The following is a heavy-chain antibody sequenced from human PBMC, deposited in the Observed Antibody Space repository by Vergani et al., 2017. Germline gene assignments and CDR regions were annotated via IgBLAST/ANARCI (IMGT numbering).Heavy chain of an antibody. CDR2: ISWNSGSI. CDR1: GFTFDDYA. Sequence: EVQLVGSGGGLVQPGRSLRLSCAASGFTFDDYAMHWVRQAPGKGLEWVSGISWNSGSIGYADTVKGRFTISRDNAKNSLYLQMNSLRAEDTALYYCAKDGYYGSGYMDVWGKGTTVTVSS. CDR3: AKDGYYGSGYMDV. V-gene: IGHV3-9*01. J-gene: IGHJ6*03. D-gene: IGHD3-10*01.